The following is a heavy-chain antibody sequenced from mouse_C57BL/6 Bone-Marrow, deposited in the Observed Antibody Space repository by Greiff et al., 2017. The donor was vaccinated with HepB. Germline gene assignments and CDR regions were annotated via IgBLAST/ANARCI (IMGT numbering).Heavy chain of an antibody. CDR3: ARLSYYYGSSDY. V-gene: IGHV1-55*01. Sequence: QVQLQQPGAELVKPGASVKMSCKASGYTFTSYWITWVKQRPGQGLEWIGDIYPGSGSTNYNEKFKSKATLTVDTSSSTADMQLSSLTSEDSAVYYCARLSYYYGSSDYWGQGTTLTVSS. CDR2: IYPGSGST. CDR1: GYTFTSYW. D-gene: IGHD1-1*01. J-gene: IGHJ2*01.